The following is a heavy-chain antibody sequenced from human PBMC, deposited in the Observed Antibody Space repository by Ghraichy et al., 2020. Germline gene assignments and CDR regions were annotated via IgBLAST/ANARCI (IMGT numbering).Heavy chain of an antibody. V-gene: IGHV3-21*01. D-gene: IGHD2-15*01. Sequence: GGSLRLSCAASGFTFSSYSMNWVRQAPGEGLEWVSSISSSSSYIYYADSVKGRFTISRDNAKNSLYLQMNSLRAEDTAVYYCAREGGYCSGGSCRDAFDIWGQGTMVTVSS. CDR2: ISSSSSYI. CDR1: GFTFSSYS. CDR3: AREGGYCSGGSCRDAFDI. J-gene: IGHJ3*02.